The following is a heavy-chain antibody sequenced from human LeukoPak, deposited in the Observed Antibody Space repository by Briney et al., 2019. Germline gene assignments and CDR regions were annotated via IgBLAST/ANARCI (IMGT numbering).Heavy chain of an antibody. J-gene: IGHJ4*02. Sequence: GGSLRLSCAASGFTFSSYWMSWVLQAPGEGLGWVANIKQDGSEEYYVDSVKGRVTISRDNAKTSLYLQMNSLRAEDTAVYYCARVAYSGRIEAFFIDYWGQGTLVTVSS. D-gene: IGHD5-12*01. CDR2: IKQDGSEE. V-gene: IGHV3-7*01. CDR3: ARVAYSGRIEAFFIDY. CDR1: GFTFSSYW.